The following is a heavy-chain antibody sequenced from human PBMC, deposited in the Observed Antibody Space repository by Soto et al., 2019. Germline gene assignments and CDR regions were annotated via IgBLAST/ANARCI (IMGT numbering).Heavy chain of an antibody. Sequence: SETLSLTCTVSGGSISSYYWSWIRQPPGKGLEWIGYIYYSGSTYYNPSLKSRVTISVDTSKNQFSLKLSSVTAADTAVYYCARDPFYYYYYGMDVWGQGTTVTVSS. CDR2: IYYSGST. CDR3: ARDPFYYYYYGMDV. CDR1: GGSISSYY. J-gene: IGHJ6*02. V-gene: IGHV4-59*12.